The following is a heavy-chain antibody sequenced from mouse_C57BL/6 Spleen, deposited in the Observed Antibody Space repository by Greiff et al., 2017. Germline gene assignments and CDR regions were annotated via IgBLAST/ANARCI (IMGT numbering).Heavy chain of an antibody. CDR1: GYTFTSYW. CDR3: ARTYGSSYEDIDV. J-gene: IGHJ1*03. Sequence: QVQLQQPGAELVKPGASVKLSCKASGYTFTSYWMHWVKQRPGQGLEWIGMIHPNSGSTNYNEKFKSKATLTVDKSSSTAYMQLSSLTSEDSAVYYCARTYGSSYEDIDVWGTGTTVTVSS. CDR2: IHPNSGST. D-gene: IGHD1-1*01. V-gene: IGHV1-64*01.